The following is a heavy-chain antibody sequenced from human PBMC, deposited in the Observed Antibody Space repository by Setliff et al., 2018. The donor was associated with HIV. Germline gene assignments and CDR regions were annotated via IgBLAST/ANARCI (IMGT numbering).Heavy chain of an antibody. V-gene: IGHV4-4*02. CDR2: IYYTGNT. J-gene: IGHJ3*01. D-gene: IGHD3-22*01. CDR1: GFTFSSPW. CDR3: ARRGDSSGYYDAFDV. Sequence: GSLRLSCAASGFTFSSPWMHWVRQPPGKGLEWIGEIYYTGNTNYNPSLKSRVSISVDKSKNQFSLKLNSVTAADTAMYYCARRGDSSGYYDAFDVWGQGTKVTVSS.